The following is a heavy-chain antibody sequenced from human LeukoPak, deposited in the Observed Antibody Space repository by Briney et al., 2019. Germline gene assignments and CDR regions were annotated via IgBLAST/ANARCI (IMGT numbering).Heavy chain of an antibody. J-gene: IGHJ4*02. V-gene: IGHV4-30-2*01. Sequence: SETLSLTCAVSGGSISSGGYSWSWIRQPPGKGLEWIGYIYHSGSTYYNPSLKSRVTISVDRSKSQFSLKLSSVTAADTAVYYCARVDNNGGNTLYFDYWGQGTLVTVSS. CDR2: IYHSGST. CDR3: ARVDNNGGNTLYFDY. CDR1: GGSISSGGYS. D-gene: IGHD4-23*01.